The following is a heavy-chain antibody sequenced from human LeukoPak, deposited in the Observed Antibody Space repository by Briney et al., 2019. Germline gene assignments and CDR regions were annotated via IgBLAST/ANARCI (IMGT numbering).Heavy chain of an antibody. Sequence: SETLSLTCAVYGGSFSGYYWSWIRQPPGKGLEWIGEINHSGSTNYNPSLKSRVTISVDTSKNQFSLKLSSVTAADTAVYYCARPQYCSGGSCDYYFDHWGQGTLVTVSS. CDR1: GGSFSGYY. D-gene: IGHD2-15*01. J-gene: IGHJ4*02. V-gene: IGHV4-34*01. CDR2: INHSGST. CDR3: ARPQYCSGGSCDYYFDH.